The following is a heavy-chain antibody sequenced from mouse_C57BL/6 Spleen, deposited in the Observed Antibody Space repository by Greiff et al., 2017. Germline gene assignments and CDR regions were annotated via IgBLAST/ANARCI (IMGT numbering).Heavy chain of an antibody. CDR1: GYTFTDYN. D-gene: IGHD2-3*01. J-gene: IGHJ3*01. Sequence: VQLKESGPELVKPGASVKIPCKASGYTFTDYNMDWVKQSHGKSLEWIGDINPNNGGTIYNQKFKGKATLTVDKSSSTAYMELRSLTSEDTAVYYCARGGVAGGLLPWFAYWGQGTLVTVSA. CDR2: INPNNGGT. CDR3: ARGGVAGGLLPWFAY. V-gene: IGHV1-18*01.